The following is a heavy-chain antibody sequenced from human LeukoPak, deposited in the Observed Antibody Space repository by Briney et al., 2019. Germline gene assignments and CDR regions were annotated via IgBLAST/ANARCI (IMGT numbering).Heavy chain of an antibody. CDR2: IIPTFGTA. J-gene: IGHJ4*02. V-gene: IGHV1-69*01. Sequence: GSSVKVSCKASGGTFSSYAISWVRQAPGQGLEWMGGIIPTFGTANYAQKFQGRVTITADESTSTAYMELSSLRSEDTAVYYCARDPYGSGSTFDYWGQGTLVTVSS. CDR1: GGTFSSYA. D-gene: IGHD3-10*01. CDR3: ARDPYGSGSTFDY.